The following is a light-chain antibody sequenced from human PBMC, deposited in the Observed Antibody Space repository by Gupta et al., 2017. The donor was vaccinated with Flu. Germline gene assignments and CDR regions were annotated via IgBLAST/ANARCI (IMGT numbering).Light chain of an antibody. CDR2: GAS. CDR3: QKYCTSPLT. V-gene: IGKV3-20*01. CDR1: QSVGSSY. J-gene: IGKJ4*01. Sequence: EIVLTQSPGILSLSPGERATRSCRASQSVGSSYLAWYQQKPGQAPSLLIYGASSRATGIPDRFSGSGSGTDFTLTISRLEPEDFAVYYCQKYCTSPLTFGGGTKVEI.